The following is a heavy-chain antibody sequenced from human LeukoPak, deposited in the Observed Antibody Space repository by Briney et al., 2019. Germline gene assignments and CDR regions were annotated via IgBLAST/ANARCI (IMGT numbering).Heavy chain of an antibody. V-gene: IGHV3-30-3*01. D-gene: IGHD3-10*01. J-gene: IGHJ4*02. Sequence: PGGSLRLSCAASGFTFSSYAMHWVRQAPGKGQEWGAVISYDGSNKYYADSVKGRFTISRDNSKNTLYLQTNSLRAEDTAVYYCARDQSGSYYISGPVDYWGQGTLVAVSS. CDR1: GFTFSSYA. CDR2: ISYDGSNK. CDR3: ARDQSGSYYISGPVDY.